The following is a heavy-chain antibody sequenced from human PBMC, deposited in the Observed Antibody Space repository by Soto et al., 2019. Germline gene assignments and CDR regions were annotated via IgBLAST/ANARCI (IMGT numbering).Heavy chain of an antibody. CDR3: ARVVRSLRYYGSGRDYYGMDV. CDR2: INHSGST. Sequence: PSETLSLTCAVYGGSFSGYYWSWIRQPPGKGLECIGEINHSGSTNYNPSLKSRVTISVDTSKNQFSLKLSSVTAADTAVYYCARVVRSLRYYGSGRDYYGMDVRGQGTTLTVSS. V-gene: IGHV4-34*01. D-gene: IGHD3-10*01. J-gene: IGHJ6*02. CDR1: GGSFSGYY.